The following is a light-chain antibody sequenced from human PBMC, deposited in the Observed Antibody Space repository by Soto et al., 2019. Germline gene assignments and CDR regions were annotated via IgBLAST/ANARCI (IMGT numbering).Light chain of an antibody. J-gene: IGKJ4*01. Sequence: EIVMTQSPAALSVSTGERATLSRRASQSVSSNFAWFQQKPGQAPRLLIYGASTRATGIPARFSGGGSGTDFTLTISRLEPEDFAVYYCQQFSSYPLTFGGGTKVDIK. CDR3: QQFSSYPLT. CDR2: GAS. V-gene: IGKV3-15*01. CDR1: QSVSSN.